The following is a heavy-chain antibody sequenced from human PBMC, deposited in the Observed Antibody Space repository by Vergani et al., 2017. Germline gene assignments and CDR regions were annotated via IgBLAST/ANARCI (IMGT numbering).Heavy chain of an antibody. D-gene: IGHD2-2*02. CDR2: INPNSGGT. CDR1: GGTFSSYA. V-gene: IGHV1-2*02. CDR3: ASRGPDVVPAAIARDGAFDI. J-gene: IGHJ3*02. Sequence: QVQLVQSGAEVKKPGSSVKVSCKASGGTFSSYAISWVRQAPGQGLEWMGWINPNSGGTNYAQKFQGRVTMTRDTSISTAYMELSRLRSDDTAVYYCASRGPDVVPAAIARDGAFDIWGQGTMVTVSS.